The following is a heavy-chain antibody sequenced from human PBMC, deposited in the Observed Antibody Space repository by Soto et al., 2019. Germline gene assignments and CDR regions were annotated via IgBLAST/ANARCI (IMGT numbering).Heavy chain of an antibody. CDR3: ARSYDYYDSSGYIFDY. J-gene: IGHJ4*02. D-gene: IGHD3-22*01. CDR2: ISYDGSNK. Sequence: SLRLSCAASGFTFSSYAMHWVRQAPGKGLEWVAVISYDGSNKYYADSVKGRFTISRDNSKNTLYLQMNSLRAEDTAVYYCARSYDYYDSSGYIFDYWGQGTLVTVSS. V-gene: IGHV3-30-3*01. CDR1: GFTFSSYA.